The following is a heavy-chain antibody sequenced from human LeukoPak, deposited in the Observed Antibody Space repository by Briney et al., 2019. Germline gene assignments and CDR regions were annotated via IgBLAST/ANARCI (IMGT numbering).Heavy chain of an antibody. CDR1: GYTFTSYG. D-gene: IGHD2-2*01. V-gene: IGHV1-18*01. J-gene: IGHJ3*02. CDR3: ARAVGASDDIEVVPAAKAAFDI. Sequence: ASVKVSCKDSGYTFTSYGISWVRQAPGQGLEWMGWISAYNGNTNYAQKLQGKVTMTTDTSTSTAYMELRSLRSDDTAANYWARAVGASDDIEVVPAAKAAFDIWGQGTMVTVSS. CDR2: ISAYNGNT.